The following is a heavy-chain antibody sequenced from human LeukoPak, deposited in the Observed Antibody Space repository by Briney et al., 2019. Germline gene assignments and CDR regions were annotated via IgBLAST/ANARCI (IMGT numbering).Heavy chain of an antibody. Sequence: APVRVSYTAFRYTFTAYYMLWVGQAPGQGFGWMGWSNLDSGAADDAHKFQGRVAMASDKSSRAAYMSWSRLRSCAKTVYYCTSRHINSYASGNFYPAFDLWGQGTMVTVSS. D-gene: IGHD3-10*01. CDR3: TSRHINSYASGNFYPAFDL. V-gene: IGHV1-2*07. CDR2: SNLDSGAA. CDR1: RYTFTAYY. J-gene: IGHJ3*01.